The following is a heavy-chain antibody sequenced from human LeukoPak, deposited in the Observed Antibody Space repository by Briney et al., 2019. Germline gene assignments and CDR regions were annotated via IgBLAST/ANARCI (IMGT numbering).Heavy chain of an antibody. Sequence: GGSLRLSCAASGFTFSDYYMSWIRQAPGKGLEWVSYISSSGSTIYYADSVKGRFTISRDNAKNSLYLQMNSLRAEDTAVYYCARNPYDSSGYYRYYYYMDVWGKGTTVTISS. D-gene: IGHD3-22*01. CDR3: ARNPYDSSGYYRYYYYMDV. J-gene: IGHJ6*03. CDR1: GFTFSDYY. CDR2: ISSSGSTI. V-gene: IGHV3-11*01.